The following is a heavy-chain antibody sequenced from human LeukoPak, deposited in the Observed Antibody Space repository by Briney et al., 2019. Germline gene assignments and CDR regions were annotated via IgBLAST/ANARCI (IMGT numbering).Heavy chain of an antibody. CDR2: ISAYNGNT. Sequence: ASVKVSCKASGYTFTSYGISWVRQAPGQGLEWMGWISAYNGNTNYAQKLQGRVTMTTDTSTSTAYMELRSLRSDDTAVYYCATKPEMVRGVISGYWGQGTLVTVSS. J-gene: IGHJ4*02. D-gene: IGHD3-10*01. V-gene: IGHV1-18*01. CDR3: ATKPEMVRGVISGY. CDR1: GYTFTSYG.